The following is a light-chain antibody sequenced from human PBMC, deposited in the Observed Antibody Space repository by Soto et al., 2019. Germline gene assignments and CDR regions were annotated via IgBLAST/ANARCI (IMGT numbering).Light chain of an antibody. J-gene: IGKJ4*01. CDR1: QDISNY. CDR3: QQYDNLPFS. CDR2: DAS. Sequence: DIQMSQSPSSLSASVGDRVTITCQANQDISNYLNWYQHKPGKPPKLLIYDASNLETGVPSRFSGSRAGTAFTFTITSLQPEDMAPYYCQQYDNLPFSFGGGTKVEIK. V-gene: IGKV1-33*01.